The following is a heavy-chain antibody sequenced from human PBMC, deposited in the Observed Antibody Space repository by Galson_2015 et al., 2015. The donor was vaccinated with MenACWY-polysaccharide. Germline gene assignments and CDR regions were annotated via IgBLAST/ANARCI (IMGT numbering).Heavy chain of an antibody. CDR1: GGTFSRYD. V-gene: IGHV1-69*13. J-gene: IGHJ4*01. D-gene: IGHD2-2*01. CDR2: VVPIFGTT. CDR3: ARRACTSCYRLFYFDD. Sequence: SVKVSCKASGGTFSRYDISWLRQAPGQGLEWMGGVVPIFGTTYYAQKFQGRVTITADESTSAPHMELSSLRFEDSAVYYCARRACTSCYRLFYFDDWVQGTLVPVSS.